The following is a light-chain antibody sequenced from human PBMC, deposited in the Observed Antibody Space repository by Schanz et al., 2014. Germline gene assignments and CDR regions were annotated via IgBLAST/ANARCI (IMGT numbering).Light chain of an antibody. V-gene: IGLV2-14*02. Sequence: QSALTQPASVSASPGQSITISCTGTNTDVGSTYLVSWYQQHPGEAPKLLILGGSIRPSGISDRFSGSKSGNTASLTVSGLQAEDEADYYCSSYTGANTLGVFGGGTKLTVL. CDR2: GGS. CDR1: NTDVGSTYL. J-gene: IGLJ3*02. CDR3: SSYTGANTLGV.